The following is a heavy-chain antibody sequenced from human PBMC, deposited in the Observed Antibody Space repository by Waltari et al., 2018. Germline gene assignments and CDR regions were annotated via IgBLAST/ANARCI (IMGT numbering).Heavy chain of an antibody. D-gene: IGHD3-16*01. V-gene: IGHV3-21*01. J-gene: IGHJ6*03. CDR3: ARVLSFYYYYMDV. Sequence: EVRLVESGGGLVKPGGSLRLSCAASGFTFSSYSMNWVRKAPGKGLEWVPSIISSSSYISYADSVKGRFTISRDNAKNSLYLQMNSLRAEDTAVYYCARVLSFYYYYMDVWGKGTTVTISS. CDR1: GFTFSSYS. CDR2: IISSSSYI.